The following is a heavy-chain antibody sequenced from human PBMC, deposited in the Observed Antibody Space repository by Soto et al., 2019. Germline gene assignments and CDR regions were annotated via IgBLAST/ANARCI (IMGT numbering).Heavy chain of an antibody. CDR3: ATEPIYYNDGSGYYPLGH. V-gene: IGHV1-18*04. Sequence: ASVKVSCKASGYSFATYGFSWVRQAPGQGLECVGWISAHNGDTHYSQKFQGSVTLTTDTSTNTGYMELRSLTSDDTAVYFCATEPIYYNDGSGYYPLGHWGQGTLVTAPQ. D-gene: IGHD3-22*01. CDR2: ISAHNGDT. J-gene: IGHJ4*02. CDR1: GYSFATYG.